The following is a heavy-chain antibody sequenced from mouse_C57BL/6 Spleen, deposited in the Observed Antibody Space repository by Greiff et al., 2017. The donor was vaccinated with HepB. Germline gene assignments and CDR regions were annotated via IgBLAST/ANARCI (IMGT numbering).Heavy chain of an antibody. CDR1: GFTFSDYG. D-gene: IGHD6-1*01. CDR2: ISSGSSTI. J-gene: IGHJ4*01. Sequence: DVHLVESGGGLVKPGGSLKLSCAASGFTFSDYGMHWVRQAPEKVLEWVAYISSGSSTIYYADTVKGRFTISRDNAKNTLFLQMTSLRSEDTAMYYCARRELYPDYWGQGTSVTVSS. CDR3: ARRELYPDY. V-gene: IGHV5-17*01.